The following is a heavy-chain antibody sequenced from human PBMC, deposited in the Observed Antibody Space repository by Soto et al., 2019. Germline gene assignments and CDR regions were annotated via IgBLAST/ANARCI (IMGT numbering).Heavy chain of an antibody. CDR3: AEGNYYDSSGPDYYYYYGMDV. CDR2: INHSGST. V-gene: IGHV4-34*01. D-gene: IGHD3-22*01. CDR1: GGAFSGYY. Sequence: SETLSPPCAVYGGAFSGYYWSWIRPPPGKGLGWIGEINHSGSTNYNPSLKSRVTISVDTSKNQFSLKLSSVTAADTAVYYCAEGNYYDSSGPDYYYYYGMDVWGQGTTVTVSS. J-gene: IGHJ6*01.